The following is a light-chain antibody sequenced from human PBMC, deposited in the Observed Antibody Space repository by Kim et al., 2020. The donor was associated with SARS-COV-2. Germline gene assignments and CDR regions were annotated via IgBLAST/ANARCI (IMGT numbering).Light chain of an antibody. CDR3: QQYGSSPPYT. CDR1: QRVSNSY. Sequence: EIVLTQSPGTLSLSPGERATLSCRASQRVSNSYLAWYQQKPGPAPRLLIYAESRRATGVPDRFSGSGSETDFTLTINRLEPEDFAVYYCQQYGSSPPYTFGQGTKLEI. CDR2: AES. V-gene: IGKV3-20*01. J-gene: IGKJ2*01.